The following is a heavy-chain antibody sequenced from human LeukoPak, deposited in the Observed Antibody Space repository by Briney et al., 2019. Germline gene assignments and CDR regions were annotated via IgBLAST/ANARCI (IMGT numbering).Heavy chain of an antibody. Sequence: GGSLRLSCAASGFTFSSYAMSWVRQAPGKGLEWVSAISGSGGSTYYADSVKGRFTISRYNSKNTLYLQMNSLRAEDTAVYYCARASFILVGPYYFDYWGQGTLVTISS. V-gene: IGHV3-23*01. D-gene: IGHD3-22*01. CDR3: ARASFILVGPYYFDY. CDR1: GFTFSSYA. CDR2: ISGSGGST. J-gene: IGHJ4*02.